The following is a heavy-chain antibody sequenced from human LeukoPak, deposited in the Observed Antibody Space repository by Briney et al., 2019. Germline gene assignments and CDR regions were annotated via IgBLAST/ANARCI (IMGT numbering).Heavy chain of an antibody. CDR1: GGSISSGGYY. Sequence: SETLSLTCTVSGGSISSGGYYWSWIRQHPGQGLEWIGYIYYSGSTYYNPSLKSRVTISVDTSKNQFSLKLSSVTAADTAVYYCARGRFLEWLLDWGQGTLVTVSS. D-gene: IGHD3-3*01. V-gene: IGHV4-31*03. J-gene: IGHJ4*02. CDR3: ARGRFLEWLLD. CDR2: IYYSGST.